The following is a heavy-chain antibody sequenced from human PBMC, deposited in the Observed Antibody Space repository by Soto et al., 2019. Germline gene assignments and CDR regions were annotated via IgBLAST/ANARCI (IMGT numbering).Heavy chain of an antibody. CDR1: GYTFTSYA. J-gene: IGHJ6*02. V-gene: IGHV1-3*01. Sequence: QVPLVQSGAEVKKPGASVKVSCKASGYTFTSYAMHWVRQAPGQRLEWMGWINAGNGNTKYSQKFQGRVTITRDTSASTAYMELSSLRSEDTAVYYCARSTHCTNGVCSVFYGMDVWGQGTTVTVSS. CDR2: INAGNGNT. CDR3: ARSTHCTNGVCSVFYGMDV. D-gene: IGHD2-8*01.